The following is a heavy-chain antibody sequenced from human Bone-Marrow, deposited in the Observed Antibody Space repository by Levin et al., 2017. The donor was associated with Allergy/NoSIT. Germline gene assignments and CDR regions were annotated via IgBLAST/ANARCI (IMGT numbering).Heavy chain of an antibody. Sequence: AGGSLRLSCAASGFTFSNYGMHWVRQAPGKGLEWVALISHGENIKYYADSVKGRFTVSRDTSKYTLYLQMSSLRAEDTAVYYCARDQYLKGLGYYGMDVWGQGTTVTVSS. D-gene: IGHD2/OR15-2a*01. V-gene: IGHV3-30*03. CDR1: GFTFSNYG. CDR3: ARDQYLKGLGYYGMDV. CDR2: ISHGENIK. J-gene: IGHJ6*02.